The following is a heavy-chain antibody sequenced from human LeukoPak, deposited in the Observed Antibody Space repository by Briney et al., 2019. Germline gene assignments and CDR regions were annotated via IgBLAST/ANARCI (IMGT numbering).Heavy chain of an antibody. CDR2: IYPGDSDT. CDR1: GYSFTSYW. V-gene: IGHV5-51*01. Sequence: GESLQISCKGSGYSFTSYWIGWVRPLPGKGLEWMGIIYPGDSDTRYSPSFQGQVTISADKSISTAYLQWSSLKASDTAMCYCARYTDPPAGTYYYGMDVWGQGTTVTVSS. CDR3: ARYTDPPAGTYYYGMDV. J-gene: IGHJ6*02. D-gene: IGHD1-1*01.